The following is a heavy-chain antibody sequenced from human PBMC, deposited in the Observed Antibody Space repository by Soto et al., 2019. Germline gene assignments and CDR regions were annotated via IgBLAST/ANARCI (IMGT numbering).Heavy chain of an antibody. D-gene: IGHD6-19*01. J-gene: IGHJ3*01. Sequence: SETLSLTCEVYGGSFSGSFWNWIRQSPGKGLEWIGKVNHNGRNNYNPSLKSRVTISLDMSKKQISLKLTSVTAADTAVYYCARGGSSDWQVAFDFWGQGTMVTVSS. CDR3: ARGGSSDWQVAFDF. V-gene: IGHV4-34*01. CDR2: VNHNGRN. CDR1: GGSFSGSF.